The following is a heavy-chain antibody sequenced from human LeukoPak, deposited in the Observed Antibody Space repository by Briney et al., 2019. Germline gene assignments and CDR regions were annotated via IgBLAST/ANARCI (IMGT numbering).Heavy chain of an antibody. J-gene: IGHJ4*02. V-gene: IGHV1-2*02. CDR3: ARHSSTSLDY. Sequence: PLASVKVSCKASGYTFTGYHMHWVRQAPGQGLEWMGWINPNSGGTNYAQKFQGRVTMTRDTSISTAHMELSRLGSDDTAVYYCARHSSTSLDYWGQGTLVTVSS. CDR1: GYTFTGYH. D-gene: IGHD2-2*01. CDR2: INPNSGGT.